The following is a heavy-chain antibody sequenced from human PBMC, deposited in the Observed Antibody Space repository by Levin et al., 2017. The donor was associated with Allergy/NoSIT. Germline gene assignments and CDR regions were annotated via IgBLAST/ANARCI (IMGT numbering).Heavy chain of an antibody. Sequence: LSLTCAASGFTFSSYAMSWVRQAPGKGLEWVSAITNTGSRSHSADSVRGRFTISRDNYMNTLYLQMNSLRAEDTAIYYCARERSASPAFDSWGQGTLVTVS. J-gene: IGHJ3*02. V-gene: IGHV3-23*01. CDR2: ITNTGSRS. D-gene: IGHD1-26*01. CDR3: ARERSASPAFDS. CDR1: GFTFSSYA.